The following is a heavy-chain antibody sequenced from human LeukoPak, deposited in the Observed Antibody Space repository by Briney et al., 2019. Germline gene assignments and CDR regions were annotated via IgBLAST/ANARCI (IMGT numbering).Heavy chain of an antibody. V-gene: IGHV4-38-2*02. CDR1: GYSISSGYY. CDR3: ATMVRGVPPPFDY. Sequence: SETLSLTCTVSGYSISSGYYWGWIRQPPGKGLEWIGSIYHSGSTYYNPSLKSRVTISVDTSKNQFSLKLSSVTAADTAVYYCATMVRGVPPPFDYWGQGTLVTVSS. CDR2: IYHSGST. D-gene: IGHD3-10*01. J-gene: IGHJ4*02.